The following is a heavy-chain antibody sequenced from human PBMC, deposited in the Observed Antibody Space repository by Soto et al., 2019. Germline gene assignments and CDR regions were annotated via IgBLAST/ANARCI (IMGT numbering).Heavy chain of an antibody. D-gene: IGHD3-22*01. CDR2: IIPIFGTA. V-gene: IGHV1-69*01. J-gene: IGHJ6*02. Sequence: QVQLVQSGAEVKKPGSSVKVSCKASGGTFSSYAISWVRQAPGEGLEWMGGIIPIFGTANYAQKFQGRVTITADESTSTDYMELSSLRSEDTAVYYCARNYYDSSGYYYYYGMDVWGQGTTVTVSS. CDR1: GGTFSSYA. CDR3: ARNYYDSSGYYYYYGMDV.